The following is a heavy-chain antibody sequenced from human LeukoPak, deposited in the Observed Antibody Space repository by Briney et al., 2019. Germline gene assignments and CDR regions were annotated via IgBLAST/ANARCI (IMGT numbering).Heavy chain of an antibody. V-gene: IGHV3-30-3*01. CDR2: ISYDGSNK. CDR3: ARDVRRDGYNVIDY. Sequence: PGGSLRLSCAASGFTFSSYAMHWVRQAPGKGLEWVAVISYDGSNKYYADSVKGRFTISRDNSKNTLYLQMNSLRAEDTAVYHCARDVRRDGYNVIDYWGQGTLVTVSS. J-gene: IGHJ4*02. D-gene: IGHD5-24*01. CDR1: GFTFSSYA.